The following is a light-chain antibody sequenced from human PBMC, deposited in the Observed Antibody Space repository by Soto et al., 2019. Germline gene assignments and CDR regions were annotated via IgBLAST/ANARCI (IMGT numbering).Light chain of an antibody. CDR1: QDITNY. V-gene: IGKV1-33*01. CDR3: QQYDSFPYS. J-gene: IGKJ2*03. Sequence: IQMTQSPLFLSASIGDRVTITCQASQDITNYLNWYQQTPGKAPKLLIYDASMLERGVPSRFSGGGSGTHFTFTISSLQPEDIATFYCQQYDSFPYSFGQGTKLEIK. CDR2: DAS.